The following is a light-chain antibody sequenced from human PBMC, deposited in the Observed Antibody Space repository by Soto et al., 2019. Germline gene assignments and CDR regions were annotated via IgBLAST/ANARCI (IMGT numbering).Light chain of an antibody. CDR1: QSVLYSSNSRNY. V-gene: IGKV4-1*01. CDR2: WAS. Sequence: DIVMTQSPDSLAVSLGERATINCKSSQSVLYSSNSRNYLAWYQQKPGQPPKLLIYWASIRESGVHDRFSGSGSGTDFTLTISSLQAEDVAVYYCQQYSTPWTFGQGTRVEVK. CDR3: QQYSTPWT. J-gene: IGKJ1*01.